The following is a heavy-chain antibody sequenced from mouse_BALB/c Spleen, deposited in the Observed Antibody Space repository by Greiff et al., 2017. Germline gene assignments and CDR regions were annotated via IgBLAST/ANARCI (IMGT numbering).Heavy chain of an antibody. CDR3: ARDDYENAMDY. V-gene: IGHV5-17*02. Sequence: EVKLMESGGGLVQPGGSLKLSCAASGFTFSSYTMSWVRQTPEKRLEWVAYISSGSSTIYYADTVKGRFTISRDNPKNTLFLQMTSLRSEDTAMYYCARDDYENAMDYWGQGTSVTVSS. CDR1: GFTFSSYT. D-gene: IGHD2-4*01. CDR2: ISSGSSTI. J-gene: IGHJ4*01.